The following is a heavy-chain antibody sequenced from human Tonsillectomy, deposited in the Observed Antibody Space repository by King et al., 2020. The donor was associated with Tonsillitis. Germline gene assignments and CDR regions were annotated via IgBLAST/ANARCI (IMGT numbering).Heavy chain of an antibody. D-gene: IGHD4-17*01. Sequence: VQLQESGPGLVKPSETLSLTCTVSGGSISSYYWSWIRQPPGKRLEWIGYIYYSGSTNYNPSLKSRVTISVDTSKNQFSLKLSSVTAADTAVYYFARDRYGDYFDYWGQGTLVTVSS. J-gene: IGHJ4*02. CDR2: IYYSGST. CDR3: ARDRYGDYFDY. V-gene: IGHV4-59*01. CDR1: GGSISSYY.